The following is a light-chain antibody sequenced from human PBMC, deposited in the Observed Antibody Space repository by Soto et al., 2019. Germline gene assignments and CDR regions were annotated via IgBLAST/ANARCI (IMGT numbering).Light chain of an antibody. CDR2: DVT. CDR3: CSYAGSYIFV. V-gene: IGLV2-11*01. Sequence: QSVLTQPRSVSGSPGQSVTISCTGGSSDVGGYNYVSWYQQNPGKAPKLLIYDVTKRPSGVPDRFSGSKSGNTASLTISGLQAEDEADYYCCSYAGSYIFVFGTGTKLTVL. J-gene: IGLJ1*01. CDR1: SSDVGGYNY.